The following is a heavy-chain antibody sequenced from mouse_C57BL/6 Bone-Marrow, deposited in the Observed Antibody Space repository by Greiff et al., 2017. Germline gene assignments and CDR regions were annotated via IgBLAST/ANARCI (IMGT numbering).Heavy chain of an antibody. Sequence: EVKLVESGGGLVKPGGSLKLSCAASGFTFSSYAMSWVRQTPGKRLEWVATISDGGSYSYYPDNVKGRFTISRDNAKNNLYLQMSHLKSEDTAMYYCARENYSNDIDYGGQGTTLTVSA. D-gene: IGHD2-12*01. J-gene: IGHJ2*01. CDR2: ISDGGSYS. V-gene: IGHV5-4*01. CDR3: ARENYSNDIDY. CDR1: GFTFSSYA.